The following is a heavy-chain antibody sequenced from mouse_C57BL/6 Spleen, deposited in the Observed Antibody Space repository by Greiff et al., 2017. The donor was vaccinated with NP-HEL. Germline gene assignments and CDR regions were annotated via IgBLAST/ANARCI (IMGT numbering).Heavy chain of an antibody. V-gene: IGHV5-9-1*02. D-gene: IGHD2-3*01. CDR1: GFTFSSYA. CDR3: TRDREDDGYYEYFDV. J-gene: IGHJ1*03. Sequence: EVQGVESGEGLVKPGGSLKLSCAASGFTFSSYAMSWVRQTPEKRLEWVAYISSGGDYIYYADTLKGRFTISRDNARNTLYLQMSSLKSEDTAMYYCTRDREDDGYYEYFDVWGTGTTVTVSS. CDR2: ISSGGDYI.